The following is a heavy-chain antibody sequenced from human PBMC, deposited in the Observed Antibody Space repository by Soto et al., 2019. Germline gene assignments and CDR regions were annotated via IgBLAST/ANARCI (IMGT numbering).Heavy chain of an antibody. Sequence: QVQLLESGPGLVKPSASLSLTCTASGGSISSYYWSWIRQPPGKGLEWIGNIYHSGGTNNNPPLKSRVPISVDPAAEQSSLKLSCVTAAGTAVYYCACGPLGSTVRWGQGTLVPVSS. CDR1: GGSISSYY. V-gene: IGHV4-59*01. CDR2: IYHSGGT. CDR3: ACGPLGSTVR. D-gene: IGHD7-27*01. J-gene: IGHJ1*01.